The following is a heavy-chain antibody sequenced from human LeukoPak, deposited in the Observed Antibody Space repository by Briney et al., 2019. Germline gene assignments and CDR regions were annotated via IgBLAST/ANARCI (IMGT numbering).Heavy chain of an antibody. D-gene: IGHD2-15*01. CDR1: GYSFTSYW. CDR3: ARRLRVGRGYYYYMDV. V-gene: IGHV5-51*01. CDR2: IYPGDSDT. J-gene: IGHJ6*03. Sequence: GESLKISCKGSGYSFTSYWIGWARQMPGKGLEWMGIIYPGDSDTRYSPSFQGQVTISADKSISTAYLQWSSLKASDTAMYYCARRLRVGRGYYYYMDVWGKGTTVTVSS.